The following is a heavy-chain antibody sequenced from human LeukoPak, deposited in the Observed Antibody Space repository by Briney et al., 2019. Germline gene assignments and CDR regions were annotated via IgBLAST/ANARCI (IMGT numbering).Heavy chain of an antibody. D-gene: IGHD6-6*01. CDR1: GYTFTSYG. Sequence: ASVKVSCKASGYTFTSYGISWVRQAPGQGLEWMGWTSAYNGNTKYAQKLQGRVTMTTDTSTSKAYLELRSLRSDDTAVYDCARDLGSSATSTNWFDPWGQGTLVTVSS. CDR2: TSAYNGNT. V-gene: IGHV1-18*01. CDR3: ARDLGSSATSTNWFDP. J-gene: IGHJ5*02.